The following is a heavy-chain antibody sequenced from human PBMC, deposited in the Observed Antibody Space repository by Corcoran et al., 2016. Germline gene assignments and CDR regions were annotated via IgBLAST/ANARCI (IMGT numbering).Heavy chain of an antibody. Sequence: EVQLVEFGGGLVKPGGSLRLSCAASGLTFSNAWMNWVCQAPGKGLEWVGRIKSKTDGGTTYYAAPVNGRFTISRDGSKNTLYLQVNSLKTADTAGDYCSTVGAREIDYWGQGTLVTVSA. V-gene: IGHV3-15*07. J-gene: IGHJ4*02. CDR3: STVGAREIDY. CDR1: GLTFSNAW. D-gene: IGHD3-16*01. CDR2: IKSKTDGGTT.